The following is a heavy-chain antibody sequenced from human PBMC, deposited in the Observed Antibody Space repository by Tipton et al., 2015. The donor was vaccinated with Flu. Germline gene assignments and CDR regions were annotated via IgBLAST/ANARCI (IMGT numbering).Heavy chain of an antibody. CDR3: ARAMYYYYYMDV. Sequence: TLSLTCTVSGGSISSYYWSWIRQPPGKGLEWIGYIYNSGSTNYNPSLKSRVTISVDTSKNQFSLKLSSVTAADTAVYYCARAMYYYYYMDVWGKGTTVTVSS. V-gene: IGHV4-59*01. J-gene: IGHJ6*03. CDR2: IYNSGST. CDR1: GGSISSYY.